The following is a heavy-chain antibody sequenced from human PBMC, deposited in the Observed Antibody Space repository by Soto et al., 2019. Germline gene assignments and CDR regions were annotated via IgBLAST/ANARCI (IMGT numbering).Heavy chain of an antibody. CDR1: GFTLSSYG. Sequence: QVQLVESGGGVVQPRRSLRLSCAASGFTLSSYGMHWVRQAPGKGLEWVAVISYDGSNKYYADSVKGRFTISGDNSKNTLYLQMNSLRAEDTAVYYCAKTIAVAGLHYFDDWGQGTLVIVSS. V-gene: IGHV3-30*18. CDR3: AKTIAVAGLHYFDD. J-gene: IGHJ4*02. CDR2: ISYDGSNK. D-gene: IGHD6-19*01.